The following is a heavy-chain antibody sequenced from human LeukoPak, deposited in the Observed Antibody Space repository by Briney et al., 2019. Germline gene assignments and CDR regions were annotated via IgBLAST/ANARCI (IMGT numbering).Heavy chain of an antibody. CDR2: ISGSGGTT. D-gene: IGHD2-15*01. Sequence: GGSLRLSCAASGFTFSSYALSWVRQAPGKGLEWVSTISGSGGTTYYADSVKGRFTISRDNSKNTLYLQMNSLRAEDTAVYYCAKNRGGVWYPVDYWGQGTLVTVSS. V-gene: IGHV3-23*01. CDR1: GFTFSSYA. J-gene: IGHJ4*02. CDR3: AKNRGGVWYPVDY.